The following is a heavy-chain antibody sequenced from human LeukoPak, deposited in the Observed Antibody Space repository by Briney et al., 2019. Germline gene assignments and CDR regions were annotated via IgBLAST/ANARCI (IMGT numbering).Heavy chain of an antibody. Sequence: PGGSLRLSSAASVFTFSSSRMHWVRQAPGKGLVWVSRINSDGSGTSYADSVKGPFTISTDTTKNTLYLQMNRLRAADTAVYYCARGYCSGGSCYSWAYWGQGTLVTVSS. V-gene: IGHV3-74*01. J-gene: IGHJ4*02. CDR2: INSDGSGT. D-gene: IGHD2-15*01. CDR1: VFTFSSSR. CDR3: ARGYCSGGSCYSWAY.